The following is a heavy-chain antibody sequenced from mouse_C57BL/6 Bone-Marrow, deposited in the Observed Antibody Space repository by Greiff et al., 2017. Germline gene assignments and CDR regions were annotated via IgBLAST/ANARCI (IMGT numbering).Heavy chain of an antibody. D-gene: IGHD2-2*01. Sequence: VQLQQSGAELAKPGASVKLSCKASGYTFTSYWMHWVKQRPGQGLEWLGYINPSSGYTKYNQKFKDKATLTADKSSSTAYMQLSSLTYEDTAVYYCAISTMVTTTRVDYWGQGTTLTGSS. CDR2: INPSSGYT. J-gene: IGHJ2*01. V-gene: IGHV1-7*01. CDR3: AISTMVTTTRVDY. CDR1: GYTFTSYW.